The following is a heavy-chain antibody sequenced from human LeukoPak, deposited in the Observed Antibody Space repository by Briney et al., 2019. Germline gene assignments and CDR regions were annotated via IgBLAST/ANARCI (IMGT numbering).Heavy chain of an antibody. CDR1: GYSISSGYY. D-gene: IGHD2-15*01. CDR3: ARQSYCSGGSCYSPKIDY. V-gene: IGHV4-38-2*01. Sequence: PSETLSLTCAVSGYSISSGYYWGWIRQPPGKGLEWIGSIYHSGSTYYNPSLKSRVAISVDTSKNQFSLKLSSVTAADTAVYYCARQSYCSGGSCYSPKIDYWGQGTLVTVSS. CDR2: IYHSGST. J-gene: IGHJ4*02.